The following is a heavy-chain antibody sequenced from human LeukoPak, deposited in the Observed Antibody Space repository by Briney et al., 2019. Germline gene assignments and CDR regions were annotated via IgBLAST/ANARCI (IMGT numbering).Heavy chain of an antibody. V-gene: IGHV3-23*01. CDR1: GFTFSSYA. Sequence: PGGSLRLSCAASGFTFSSYAMTWVRQAPGKGLEWVSAISGSGASTYYADSVKGRFTIARDNSKNTLYLQMNSLRAEDTAVYYCGKGLSGSYYFDYWGQGTLVTVSS. CDR2: ISGSGAST. CDR3: GKGLSGSYYFDY. J-gene: IGHJ4*02. D-gene: IGHD3-22*01.